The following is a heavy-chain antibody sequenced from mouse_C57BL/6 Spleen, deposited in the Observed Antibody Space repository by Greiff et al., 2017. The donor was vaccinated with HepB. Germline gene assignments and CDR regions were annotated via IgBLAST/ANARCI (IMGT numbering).Heavy chain of an antibody. CDR1: GYTFTSYW. Sequence: QVQLQQSGAELVRPGSSVKLSCKASGYTFTSYWMDWVKQRPGQGLEWIGNIYPSDSETHYNQKFKDKATLTVDKSSSTAYMQLSSLTSEDSAVYYCASLYDGYSWYFDVWGTGTTVTVSS. V-gene: IGHV1-61*01. D-gene: IGHD2-3*01. CDR3: ASLYDGYSWYFDV. CDR2: IYPSDSET. J-gene: IGHJ1*03.